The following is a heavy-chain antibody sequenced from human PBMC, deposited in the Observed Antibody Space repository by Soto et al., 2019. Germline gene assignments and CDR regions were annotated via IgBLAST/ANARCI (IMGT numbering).Heavy chain of an antibody. D-gene: IGHD3-22*01. CDR3: ARAIYSSGYLYYFDS. Sequence: SVKVSCKASGGTFSSYAISWVRQAPGQGLEWMGGIIPVFGTANYAQKFQGRVTITADESTSTAYMELSSLRSEDTAVYYCARAIYSSGYLYYFDSWGQGTLVTVSS. J-gene: IGHJ4*02. CDR2: IIPVFGTA. CDR1: GGTFSSYA. V-gene: IGHV1-69*13.